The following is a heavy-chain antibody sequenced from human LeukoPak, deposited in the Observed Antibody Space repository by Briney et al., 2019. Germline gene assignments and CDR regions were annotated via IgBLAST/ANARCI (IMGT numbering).Heavy chain of an antibody. CDR3: ARISHSAYIHDY. CDR1: GFTFSTYE. D-gene: IGHD3-16*01. V-gene: IGHV3-48*03. J-gene: IGHJ4*02. Sequence: PGGSLRLSCAASGFTFSTYEMNWVRQAPGKGLEWVSYISSSGATILYADSVKGRFTISRDNAKNSLCLQMNSLRAEDTALYYCARISHSAYIHDYWGQGTLVTVPS. CDR2: ISSSGATI.